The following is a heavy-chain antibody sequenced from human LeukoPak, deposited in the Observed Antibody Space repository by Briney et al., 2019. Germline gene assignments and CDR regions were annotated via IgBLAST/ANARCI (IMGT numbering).Heavy chain of an antibody. J-gene: IGHJ5*02. CDR1: GYTFTSYD. CDR3: ARGASMVRGVSNWFDP. CDR2: MNPNSGNT. V-gene: IGHV1-8*03. Sequence: ASVKVSCKASGYTFTSYDINWVRQATGQGREWMGWMNPNSGNTGYAQKFQGRVTITRNTSISTAYMELSSLRSEDTAVYYCARGASMVRGVSNWFDPWGQGTLVTVSS. D-gene: IGHD3-10*01.